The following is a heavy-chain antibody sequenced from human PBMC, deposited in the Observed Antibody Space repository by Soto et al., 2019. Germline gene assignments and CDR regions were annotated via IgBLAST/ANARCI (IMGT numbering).Heavy chain of an antibody. D-gene: IGHD3-22*01. V-gene: IGHV4-30-4*01. J-gene: IGHJ4*02. CDR3: ARAPLSPFYFDSNGYSVPNNFDY. CDR2: IYYRGSP. Sequence: SEIRSLTCTVFGDSISSGDDFWNWIRKPPGKGQEWIGCIYYRGSPYYNPSLRSRITISVDPSKHQFSLKLSSVTAADTAVYYCARAPLSPFYFDSNGYSVPNNFDYWGQGTLVTVSS. CDR1: GDSISSGDDF.